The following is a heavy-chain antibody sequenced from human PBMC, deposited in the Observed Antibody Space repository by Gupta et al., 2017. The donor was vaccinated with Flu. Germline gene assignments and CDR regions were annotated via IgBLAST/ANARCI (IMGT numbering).Heavy chain of an antibody. Sequence: EVQLVESGGGLVKPGGSLRVSCAASEFTFNTDWMSWVRQAPGKGLEWVGRIRSKTDGGITDYAAPVQGRFTISRDDSTNTLYLQMNSLKIEDTAVYYCTSHPTYYYDSSGYPDSWGQGTLVTVSS. J-gene: IGHJ4*02. CDR3: TSHPTYYYDSSGYPDS. CDR1: EFTFNTDW. CDR2: IRSKTDGGIT. D-gene: IGHD3-22*01. V-gene: IGHV3-15*01.